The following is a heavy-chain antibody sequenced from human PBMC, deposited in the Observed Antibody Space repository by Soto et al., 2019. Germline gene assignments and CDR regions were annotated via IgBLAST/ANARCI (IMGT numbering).Heavy chain of an antibody. D-gene: IGHD3-10*01. V-gene: IGHV3-23*01. CDR2: ISGSSTST. J-gene: IGHJ4*02. Sequence: EVQLSGSGGGLVQPGGSLRLSCAASGFTFSSYAMSWVRQAPGKGLEWVSAISGSSTSTYYADSVKGRFTISRDNSKNTLYLQMSSLRAEDTAVYYCAKDPSSGFAMENYFDYWGQGTRVTVSS. CDR1: GFTFSSYA. CDR3: AKDPSSGFAMENYFDY.